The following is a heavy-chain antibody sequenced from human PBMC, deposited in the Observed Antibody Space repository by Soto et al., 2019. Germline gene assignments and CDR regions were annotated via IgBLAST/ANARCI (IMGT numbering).Heavy chain of an antibody. D-gene: IGHD5-12*01. CDR1: GFSFNNYW. J-gene: IGHJ4*02. V-gene: IGHV3-74*01. CDR2: INSDGTLT. Sequence: XGSLQHSCAASGFSFNNYWMHGVRQAPGKGLVWVSRINSDGTLTNYADSVKGRFTISRDNAKNTLRLQMNSLRAEDTAVYYCARGISGAYDSTYDWWGQGTLVTVSS. CDR3: ARGISGAYDSTYDW.